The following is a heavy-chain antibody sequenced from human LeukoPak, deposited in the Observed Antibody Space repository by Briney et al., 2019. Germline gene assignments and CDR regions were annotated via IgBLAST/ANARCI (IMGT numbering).Heavy chain of an antibody. D-gene: IGHD3-22*01. CDR2: ISGSGGYT. Sequence: GGSLRLSCAASGFTFSSYAMSWVRQAPGKGLEWVSAISGSGGYTYYADSVKGRFTISRDNSKNTLYLQMNSLRAEDTAVYYCARETRHPDYYDSSGRGYFDYWGQGTLVTVSS. V-gene: IGHV3-23*01. CDR3: ARETRHPDYYDSSGRGYFDY. J-gene: IGHJ4*02. CDR1: GFTFSSYA.